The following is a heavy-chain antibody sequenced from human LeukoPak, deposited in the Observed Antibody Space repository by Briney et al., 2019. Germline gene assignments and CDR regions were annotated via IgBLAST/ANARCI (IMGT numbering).Heavy chain of an antibody. CDR1: GYTFTNYY. J-gene: IGHJ4*02. CDR3: ARLGYYYDSLGHYDY. D-gene: IGHD3-22*01. Sequence: ASVKVSCKASGYTFTNYYIHWVRQAPGQGLEWMGIINPTSGSTAYTQKFQGRVTMTRDTSTSKVYMELSSLRSDDTAVYYCARLGYYYDSLGHYDYWGQGTLVIVSS. V-gene: IGHV1-46*01. CDR2: INPTSGST.